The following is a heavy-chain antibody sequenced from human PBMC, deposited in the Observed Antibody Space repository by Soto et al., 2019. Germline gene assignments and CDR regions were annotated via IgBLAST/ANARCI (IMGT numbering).Heavy chain of an antibody. Sequence: GGSLRLSCAASGFTFSSYGMHWVRQAPGKGLEWVAVIWYDGSNKYYADSVKGRFTISRDNSKNTLYLQMNSLRAEDTAVYYCARDQYSYGSGYYYYGMDVWGQGTTVTVSS. CDR2: IWYDGSNK. CDR3: ARDQYSYGSGYYYYGMDV. V-gene: IGHV3-33*01. J-gene: IGHJ6*02. D-gene: IGHD5-18*01. CDR1: GFTFSSYG.